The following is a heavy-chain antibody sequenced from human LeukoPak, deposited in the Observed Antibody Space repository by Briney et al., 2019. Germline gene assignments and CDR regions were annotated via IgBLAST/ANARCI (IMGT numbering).Heavy chain of an antibody. J-gene: IGHJ4*02. Sequence: GGCLRLSCAASGFTFSSSSMKWVRQAPGKGPEWVANINPDGSEKYYVDSVKGRFTISRDHAKNSLYLQVNSLRAEDTAVYYCTRASRMEAGDFWGQGTLVTVSS. CDR1: GFTFSSSS. CDR2: INPDGSEK. V-gene: IGHV3-7*05. D-gene: IGHD3-3*01. CDR3: TRASRMEAGDF.